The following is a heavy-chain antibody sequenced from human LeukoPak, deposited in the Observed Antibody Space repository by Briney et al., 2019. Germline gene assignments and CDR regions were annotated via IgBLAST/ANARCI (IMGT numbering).Heavy chain of an antibody. Sequence: ASVKVSCKVSGYTLTELSMHWVRQAPGKGLEWVGGFDPEDGETIYAQKFQGRVTMTEDTSTDTAYMELSSLRSEDTAVYYCARSDCGGDCSGFDYWGQGTLVTVSS. CDR2: FDPEDGET. J-gene: IGHJ4*02. V-gene: IGHV1-24*01. CDR3: ARSDCGGDCSGFDY. D-gene: IGHD2-21*02. CDR1: GYTLTELS.